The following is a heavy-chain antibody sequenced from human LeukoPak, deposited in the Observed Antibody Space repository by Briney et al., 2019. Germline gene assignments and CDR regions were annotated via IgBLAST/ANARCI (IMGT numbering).Heavy chain of an antibody. Sequence: SETLSLTCTVSGGSISSYYWSWIRQPPGKGLEWIGYIYYSGSTNYNPSLKSRVAISVGTSKNQFSLKLSSVTAADTAVYYCARHTLDYYGSGTHFDYWGQGTLVTVSS. CDR3: ARHTLDYYGSGTHFDY. CDR2: IYYSGST. CDR1: GGSISSYY. J-gene: IGHJ4*02. D-gene: IGHD3-10*01. V-gene: IGHV4-59*08.